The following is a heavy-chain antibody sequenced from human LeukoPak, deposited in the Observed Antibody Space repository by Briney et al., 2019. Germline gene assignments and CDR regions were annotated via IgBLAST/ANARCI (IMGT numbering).Heavy chain of an antibody. CDR2: INGGGSDT. J-gene: IGHJ4*02. CDR3: AREVGSTDY. Sequence: GGSLRLSCAASGFTFSSYWMHWVRQPPGKGLVWVSHINGGGSDTNYADSVKGRFTISRDNAKNTLYLQMNSPGAEDTAVYYCAREVGSTDYWGQGTLVTVSS. V-gene: IGHV3-74*01. CDR1: GFTFSSYW. D-gene: IGHD1-26*01.